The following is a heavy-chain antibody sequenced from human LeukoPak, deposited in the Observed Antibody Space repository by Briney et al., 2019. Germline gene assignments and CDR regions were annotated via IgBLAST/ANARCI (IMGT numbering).Heavy chain of an antibody. J-gene: IGHJ4*02. V-gene: IGHV3-23*01. D-gene: IGHD3-10*01. Sequence: PGWPLRLSCAASGFNFGSYSMTWVRQAPGKGLEWVSVISADSATTFYADSVKGRFTISRDNAKNTVFLQMSSLRAEDTALYYCARKSASGNYPLDYWGQGTLVTVSS. CDR3: ARKSASGNYPLDY. CDR1: GFNFGSYS. CDR2: ISADSATT.